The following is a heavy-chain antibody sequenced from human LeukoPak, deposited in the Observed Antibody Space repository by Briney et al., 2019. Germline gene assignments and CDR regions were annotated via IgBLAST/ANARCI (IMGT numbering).Heavy chain of an antibody. CDR3: ARQYDSSGYYEYYFDY. D-gene: IGHD3-22*01. CDR2: IYPGDSDT. Sequence: GESLMFFSKGSGNSFTTYWIAWVRQMPGKGLEWMGIIYPGDSDTRYSPSFQGQVTISADKSISTAYLQWSSLKASDTAMYYCARQYDSSGYYEYYFDYGGQGTLVTVSS. J-gene: IGHJ4*02. V-gene: IGHV5-51*01. CDR1: GNSFTTYW.